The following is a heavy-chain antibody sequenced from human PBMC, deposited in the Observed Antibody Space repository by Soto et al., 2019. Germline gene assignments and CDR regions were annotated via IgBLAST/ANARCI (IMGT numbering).Heavy chain of an antibody. D-gene: IGHD1-1*01. CDR2: FDPEDGET. CDR1: GYTLTELS. Sequence: ASVKVSCKVSGYTLTELSMHWVRQAPGKGLEWMGGFDPEDGETIYAQKFQGRVTMTEDTSTDTAYMELSSLRSEDTAVYYCATGGPPTDWNDDDYYYYYYMDVWGKGTTVTVSS. CDR3: ATGGPPTDWNDDDYYYYYYMDV. J-gene: IGHJ6*03. V-gene: IGHV1-24*01.